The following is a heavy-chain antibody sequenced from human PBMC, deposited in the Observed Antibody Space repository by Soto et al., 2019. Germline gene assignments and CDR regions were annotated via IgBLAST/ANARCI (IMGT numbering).Heavy chain of an antibody. CDR1: GYTLTSYY. V-gene: IGHV1-18*01. Sequence: ASVKVSCKASGYTLTSYYISWVRQAPGQGLEWMGWISAYNGNTNYAQKLQGRVTMTTDTSTSTAFMELRSLRSDDKAVYHRARDAPPADHWGQGTLVTVSS. CDR2: ISAYNGNT. J-gene: IGHJ4*02. CDR3: ARDAPPADH.